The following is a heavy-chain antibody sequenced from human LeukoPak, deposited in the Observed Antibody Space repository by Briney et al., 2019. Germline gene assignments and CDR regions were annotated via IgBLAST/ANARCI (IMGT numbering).Heavy chain of an antibody. Sequence: PGGSLRLSCAASGFTFDDYAMHWVRQAPGKGLEWVSGISWNSGSIGYADSVKGRFTISRDNAKNSPYLQMNSLRAEDTALYYCAKDIGYYGSGSYYNAYFDYWGQGTLVTVSS. CDR1: GFTFDDYA. CDR2: ISWNSGSI. J-gene: IGHJ4*02. V-gene: IGHV3-9*01. D-gene: IGHD3-10*01. CDR3: AKDIGYYGSGSYYNAYFDY.